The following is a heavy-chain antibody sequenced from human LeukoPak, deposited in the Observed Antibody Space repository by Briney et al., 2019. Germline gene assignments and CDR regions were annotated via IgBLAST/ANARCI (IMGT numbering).Heavy chain of an antibody. V-gene: IGHV3-21*01. Sequence: GGSLRLSCAASGFAFDTYSMTWVRQAPGKGLEWVSSISSWSSFIYSADSVTGRFTISRDNAKNSLYLQMNSLRAEDTAVYYCARAGSTNSWFDPWGQGTLVVVSS. CDR2: ISSWSSFI. J-gene: IGHJ5*02. CDR3: ARAGSTNSWFDP. D-gene: IGHD2-2*01. CDR1: GFAFDTYS.